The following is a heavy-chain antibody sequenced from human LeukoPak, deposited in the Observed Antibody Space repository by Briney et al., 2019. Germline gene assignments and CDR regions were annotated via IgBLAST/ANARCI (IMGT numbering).Heavy chain of an antibody. CDR2: IYPNGGST. Sequence: GGSLRLSCAASGFTLSTYSMTWVRQGPGKGLEWVSSIYPNGGSTFYADSVKGRFTISRDNSKNTLYLQMSSLRTEDTAIYYCTKDVVPDSGWDLDYWGQGTLVTASS. CDR3: TKDVVPDSGWDLDY. CDR1: GFTLSTYS. J-gene: IGHJ4*02. D-gene: IGHD6-19*01. V-gene: IGHV3-23*01.